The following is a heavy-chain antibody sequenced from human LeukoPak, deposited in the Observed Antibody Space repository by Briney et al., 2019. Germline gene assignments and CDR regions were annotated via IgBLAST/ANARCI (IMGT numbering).Heavy chain of an antibody. Sequence: GGSLRLSCAASGFTFSSYSMNWVRQAPGKGLEWVSYISSSSSTIYYADSVKGRFTISRDNAKNSLYLQMNSLRAEDTAVYYCAPKERNDEGAFDIWGQGTMVTVSS. V-gene: IGHV3-48*04. CDR1: GFTFSSYS. CDR3: APKERNDEGAFDI. D-gene: IGHD1-1*01. CDR2: ISSSSSTI. J-gene: IGHJ3*02.